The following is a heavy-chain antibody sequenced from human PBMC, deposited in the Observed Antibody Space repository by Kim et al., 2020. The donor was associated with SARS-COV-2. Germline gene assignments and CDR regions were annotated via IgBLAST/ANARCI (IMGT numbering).Heavy chain of an antibody. D-gene: IGHD3-10*01. CDR2: IIPIFGTA. J-gene: IGHJ5*02. CDR1: GGTFSSYA. CDR3: TGLYYYGSGSLDWFDP. V-gene: IGHV1-69*13. Sequence: SVKVSCKASGGTFSSYAISWVRQAPGQGLEWMGGIIPIFGTANYAQKFQGRVTITADESTSTAYMELSSLRSEDTAVYYCTGLYYYGSGSLDWFDPWGQGTLVTVSS.